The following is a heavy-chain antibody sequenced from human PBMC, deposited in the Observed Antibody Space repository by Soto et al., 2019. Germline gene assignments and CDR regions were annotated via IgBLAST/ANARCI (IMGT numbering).Heavy chain of an antibody. V-gene: IGHV5-51*01. J-gene: IGHJ6*02. CDR3: ARLSGYSSGYYYGIDV. D-gene: IGHD5-12*01. CDR2: IYPGDSDT. Sequence: GESLKISCKGSGYSFTSYWIGWVRQMPGKGLEWMGIIYPGDSDTRYSPSFQGQVTISADKSISTAYLQWSSLKASDTATYYCARLSGYSSGYYYGIDVWGQGTTVTVSS. CDR1: GYSFTSYW.